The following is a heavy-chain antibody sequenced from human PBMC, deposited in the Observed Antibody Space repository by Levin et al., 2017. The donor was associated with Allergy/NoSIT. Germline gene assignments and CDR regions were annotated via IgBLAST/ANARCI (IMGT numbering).Heavy chain of an antibody. CDR2: TRIKTKGYTT. V-gene: IGHV3-72*01. J-gene: IGHJ3*02. D-gene: IGHD2-21*02. CDR3: ARGEYCGGDCPNDAFDI. Sequence: LSLTCAASGFPFRDYYMDWVRPAPGKGLEWVGRTRIKTKGYTTEYAASVKGRFTISRDDSTNSVYLQMNSLKTEDTAVYYCARGEYCGGDCPNDAFDIWGQGTMITVSS. CDR1: GFPFRDYY.